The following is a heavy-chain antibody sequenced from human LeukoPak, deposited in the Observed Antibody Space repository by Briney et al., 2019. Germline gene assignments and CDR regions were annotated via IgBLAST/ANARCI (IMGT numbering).Heavy chain of an antibody. Sequence: GGSLRLSCAASGFTFNSYGMTWVRQAPGKGLEWVSGITGSGGSTYYADSVEGRFTISRDNSKNTLYLQMNSLRAEDTAVYYCAKDRVRSTSCYTFWGQGTLVTVSS. CDR1: GFTFNSYG. CDR3: AKDRVRSTSCYTF. J-gene: IGHJ4*02. D-gene: IGHD2-2*02. V-gene: IGHV3-23*01. CDR2: ITGSGGST.